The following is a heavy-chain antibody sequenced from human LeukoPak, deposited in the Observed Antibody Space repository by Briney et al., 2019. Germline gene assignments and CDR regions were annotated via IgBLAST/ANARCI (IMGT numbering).Heavy chain of an antibody. CDR1: GFTFSSYW. CDR3: ARDGIAAAGTGGDY. Sequence: GGSLRLSCAASGFTFSSYWMSWVRQAPGKGLEWVANIKQDGSEKYYVDSVKGRFTISRDNAKNSLYLQMNSLRAEDTAVYYCARDGIAAAGTGGDYWGQGTLVTVSS. CDR2: IKQDGSEK. D-gene: IGHD6-13*01. J-gene: IGHJ4*02. V-gene: IGHV3-7*01.